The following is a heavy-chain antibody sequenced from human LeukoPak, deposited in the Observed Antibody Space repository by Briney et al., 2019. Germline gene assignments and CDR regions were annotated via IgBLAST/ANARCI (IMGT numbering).Heavy chain of an antibody. D-gene: IGHD2-15*01. CDR1: AGAFSSYA. J-gene: IGHJ5*02. Sequence: SVKASCKPSAGAFSSYAISWVRQAPGQGGEGMGRIIPIFGIANYAQTFQGRVTITADKSTNTAYMELSNLSSEDTAVYYCAGSGCNVSNCYRVFCFDPWGQGTLVTVSS. CDR3: AGSGCNVSNCYRVFCFDP. V-gene: IGHV1-69*04. CDR2: IIPIFGIA.